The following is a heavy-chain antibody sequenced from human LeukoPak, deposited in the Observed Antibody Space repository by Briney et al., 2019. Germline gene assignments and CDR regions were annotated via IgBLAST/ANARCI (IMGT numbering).Heavy chain of an antibody. CDR1: GYTFTSYG. CDR3: ARLGNVDTAMDPFDY. CDR2: IIPIFDTG. J-gene: IGHJ4*02. Sequence: SVKVSCKASGYTFTSYGISWVRQAPGQGLEWMGGIIPIFDTGNSAQKFQGRVTMTRDMSTSTVYMELSSLRSEDTAVYYCARLGNVDTAMDPFDYWGQGTLVTVSS. D-gene: IGHD5-18*01. V-gene: IGHV1-69*05.